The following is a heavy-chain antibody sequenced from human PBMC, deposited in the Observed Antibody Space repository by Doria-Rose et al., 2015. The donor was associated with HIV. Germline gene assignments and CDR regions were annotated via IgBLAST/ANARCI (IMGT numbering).Heavy chain of an antibody. CDR1: GYTFSAYA. CDR2: LNVGNGDT. CDR3: ARIHSLSSSSLGH. J-gene: IGHJ4*02. Sequence: QVQLGESGAEVKKPGASVTVSCKTSGYTFSAYAIHWARQAPGQRLEWMGWLNVGNGDTRYSRKFQDRVTITSDTSANTGYMALSSLRSEDTAVYYCARIHSLSSSSLGHWGQGTLGTVSS. D-gene: IGHD6-13*01. V-gene: IGHV1-3*01.